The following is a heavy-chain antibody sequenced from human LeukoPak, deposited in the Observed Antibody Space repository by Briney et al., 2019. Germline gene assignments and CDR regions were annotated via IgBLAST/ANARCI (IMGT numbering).Heavy chain of an antibody. CDR3: AKDSSGRGYYGSGSIWAPREATFNYFDY. J-gene: IGHJ4*02. Sequence: GGSLRLSCAASGFTFSSYAMSWVRQAPGKGLEWVSTISGSGGSTYYADSVKGRFTISRDNSKNTLYLQMNSLRAEDTAVYYCAKDSSGRGYYGSGSIWAPREATFNYFDYWGQGTLVTVSS. CDR1: GFTFSSYA. V-gene: IGHV3-23*01. D-gene: IGHD3-10*01. CDR2: ISGSGGST.